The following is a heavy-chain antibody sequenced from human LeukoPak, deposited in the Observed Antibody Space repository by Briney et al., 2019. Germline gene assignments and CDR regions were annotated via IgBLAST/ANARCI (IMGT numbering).Heavy chain of an antibody. V-gene: IGHV4-4*07. CDR1: GGSINSYW. CDR3: ARACYTINSYLFDF. CDR2: IYTTGRT. D-gene: IGHD3-16*02. Sequence: PSETLSLTCSVSGGSINSYWWSWIRQPAGKGLEFLGRIYTTGRTNYNPSLKSRVSMSVDTSKNMFSLELRSVTAADPALYSCARACYTINSYLFDFWGQGALVAVSS. J-gene: IGHJ4*02.